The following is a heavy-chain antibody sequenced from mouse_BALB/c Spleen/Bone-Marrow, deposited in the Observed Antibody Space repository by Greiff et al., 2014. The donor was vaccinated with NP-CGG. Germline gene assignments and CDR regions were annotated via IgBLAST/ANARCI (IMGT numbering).Heavy chain of an antibody. CDR3: APYYNGSSQFAY. J-gene: IGHJ3*01. CDR1: GFNIKDTY. V-gene: IGHV14-3*02. CDR2: IDPANGNT. D-gene: IGHD1-1*01. Sequence: VQLQQSGAELVKPGASVKLSCTASGFNIKDTYMHWVKQRPEQGLEWIGRIDPANGNTKYDPKFQGKATITADTSSNTAYLQLSSLTSEDTAGYYCAPYYNGSSQFAYWGQATMATFPS.